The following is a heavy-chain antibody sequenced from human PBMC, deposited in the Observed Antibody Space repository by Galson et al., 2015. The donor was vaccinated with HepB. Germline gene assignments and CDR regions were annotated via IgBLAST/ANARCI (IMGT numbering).Heavy chain of an antibody. CDR3: ARGPPIVGATPYYFDS. CDR1: GYTFTSYG. D-gene: IGHD1-26*01. V-gene: IGHV1-18*01. J-gene: IGHJ4*02. CDR2: ISAYNGNT. Sequence: SVKVSCKASGYTFTSYGISWVRQAPGQGLEWMGWISAYNGNTNYAQKLQGRVTMTTDTSTSTAYMGLRSMRSDDTAVYYCARGPPIVGATPYYFDSCGQRSLVCVSS.